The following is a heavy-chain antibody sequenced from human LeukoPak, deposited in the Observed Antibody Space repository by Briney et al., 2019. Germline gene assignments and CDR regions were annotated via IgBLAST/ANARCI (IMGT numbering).Heavy chain of an antibody. Sequence: PGGSLRLSCAASRFTFSNYWMSWVRQAPGKGLEWVANIKQDGSEKYYVDSVKGRFTISRDNAKNSLYLQMNSLRAEDTAVYYCASWGGRGYRSGYDYWGQGTLVTVSS. CDR3: ASWGGRGYRSGYDY. V-gene: IGHV3-7*01. J-gene: IGHJ4*02. D-gene: IGHD5-18*01. CDR2: IKQDGSEK. CDR1: RFTFSNYW.